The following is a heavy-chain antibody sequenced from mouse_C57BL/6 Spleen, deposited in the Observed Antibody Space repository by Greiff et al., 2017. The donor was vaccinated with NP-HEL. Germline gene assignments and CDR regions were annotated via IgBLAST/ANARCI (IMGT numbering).Heavy chain of an antibody. Sequence: DVHLVESGGGLVKPGGSLKLSCAASGFTFSSYAMSWVRQTPEKRLEWVATISDGGSYTYYPDNVKGRFTISRDNAKNNLYLQMSHLKSEDTAMYYCARDYLSAMDYWGQGTSVTVSS. V-gene: IGHV5-4*01. CDR2: ISDGGSYT. CDR3: ARDYLSAMDY. J-gene: IGHJ4*01. D-gene: IGHD5-5*01. CDR1: GFTFSSYA.